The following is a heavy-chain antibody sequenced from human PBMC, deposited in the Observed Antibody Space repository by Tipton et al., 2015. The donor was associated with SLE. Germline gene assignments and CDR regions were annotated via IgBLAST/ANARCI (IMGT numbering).Heavy chain of an antibody. V-gene: IGHV4-34*01. J-gene: IGHJ6*02. CDR2: INHSGST. CDR3: TRASLDYYYGRDV. CDR1: GGSFSGYY. Sequence: TLSLTCAVYGGSFSGYYWSWIRQPPGKGLEWIGEINHSGSTNYNPSLKSRVTISVDTSKNQFSLKLSSVTAADTAVYYCTRASLDYYYGRDVWGQGTPVTVSS.